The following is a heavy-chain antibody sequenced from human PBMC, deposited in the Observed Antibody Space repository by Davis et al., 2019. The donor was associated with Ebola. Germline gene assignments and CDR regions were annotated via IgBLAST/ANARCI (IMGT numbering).Heavy chain of an antibody. Sequence: KVSCKASGYTFTRYWIVWVRQMPGKGLVWMGIIYPGDSDTRYSPSFLGQVIFSADKSITTAYLQWSSLKASDTATYYCARAPYYYDVSGFYVDYWGQGTLVTVSS. V-gene: IGHV5-51*01. D-gene: IGHD3-22*01. CDR2: IYPGDSDT. CDR1: GYTFTRYW. CDR3: ARAPYYYDVSGFYVDY. J-gene: IGHJ4*02.